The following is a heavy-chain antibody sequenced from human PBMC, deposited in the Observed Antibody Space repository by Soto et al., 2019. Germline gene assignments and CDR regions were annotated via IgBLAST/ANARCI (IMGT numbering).Heavy chain of an antibody. CDR3: THHGYYSYGMDV. CDR1: GFSLRTSGVG. J-gene: IGHJ6*02. CDR2: IFWDDDK. Sequence: QITLKESGPTLVKPTQTLTLTCTFSGFSLRTSGVGVGWIRQPPGKALEWLALIFWDDDKRYSPSLKNRLSITKGTSENHVFLTMPNMDPVDAATYYCTHHGYYSYGMDVWGQGTTVTVSS. V-gene: IGHV2-5*02.